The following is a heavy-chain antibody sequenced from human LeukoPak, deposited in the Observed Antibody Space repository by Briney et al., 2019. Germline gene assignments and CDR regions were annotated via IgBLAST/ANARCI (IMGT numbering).Heavy chain of an antibody. Sequence: ASVKVSCKASGGTFSSYAISWVRQAPGQGLEWMGGIIPIFGTANYAQKFQGRVTITADKSTSTAYMELSSLRSEDTAVYYCARDRAHDYYYYYMDVWGKGTTVTVSS. CDR3: ARDRAHDYYYYYMDV. J-gene: IGHJ6*03. V-gene: IGHV1-69*06. CDR2: IIPIFGTA. CDR1: GGTFSSYA.